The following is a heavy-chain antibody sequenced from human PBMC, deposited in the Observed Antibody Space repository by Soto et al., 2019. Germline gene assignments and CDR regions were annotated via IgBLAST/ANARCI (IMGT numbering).Heavy chain of an antibody. V-gene: IGHV3-21*01. Sequence: WWSLRLSCAASGFTFSSYSMNWVRQAPGKGLEWVSSITSSTSYIYYADSVKGRFTISRDNAKNSLYLQMNSLRAEDTAVYYCARDDTYGMDVWGQGTTVTVSS. J-gene: IGHJ6*02. CDR3: ARDDTYGMDV. CDR1: GFTFSSYS. CDR2: ITSSTSYI.